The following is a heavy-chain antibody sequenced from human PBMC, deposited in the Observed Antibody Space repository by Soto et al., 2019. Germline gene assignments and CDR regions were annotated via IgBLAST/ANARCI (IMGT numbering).Heavy chain of an antibody. J-gene: IGHJ4*02. V-gene: IGHV1-3*01. CDR3: VRDADKVPAGQHMVHGDY. D-gene: IGHD6-13*01. CDR2: INAGNGNT. Sequence: ASVKVSCKASGYTFTSYAIHWVRQAPGQRLEWMAWINAGNGNTRYSLKIQDRVTLTRDTSASTAYMDLSSLTSEDTALYYCVRDADKVPAGQHMVHGDYWGQGTLVTVSS. CDR1: GYTFTSYA.